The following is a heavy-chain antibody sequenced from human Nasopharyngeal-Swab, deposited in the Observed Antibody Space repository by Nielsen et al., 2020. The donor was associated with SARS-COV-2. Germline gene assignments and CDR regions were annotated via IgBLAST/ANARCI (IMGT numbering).Heavy chain of an antibody. CDR3: ASTSTDIATIAYFDY. Sequence: SETLSLTCTVSGASISGGPYYWSWIRQPAGRGLEWVGRLYTDGSTNFNPSLKSRVTISVDTSKNQVSLKVTSVTAADTAVYYCASTSTDIATIAYFDYWGQGTLVTVSS. CDR2: LYTDGST. J-gene: IGHJ4*02. CDR1: GASISGGPYY. D-gene: IGHD5-24*01. V-gene: IGHV4-61*02.